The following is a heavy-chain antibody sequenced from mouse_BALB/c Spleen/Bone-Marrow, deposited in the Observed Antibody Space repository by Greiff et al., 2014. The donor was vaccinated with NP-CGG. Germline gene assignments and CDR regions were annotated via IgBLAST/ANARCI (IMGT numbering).Heavy chain of an antibody. Sequence: VQVVESGAELVKPGASVKLSCTASGFNIKDPYMHWVKQRPEQGLEWIGRIDPANGNTKYDPKFQGKATITADTSSNTAYLQLSSLTSEDTAVYYCAPYYYGRWFTYWGQGTLVTVSA. CDR1: GFNIKDPY. CDR2: IDPANGNT. CDR3: APYYYGRWFTY. J-gene: IGHJ3*01. D-gene: IGHD1-1*01. V-gene: IGHV14-3*02.